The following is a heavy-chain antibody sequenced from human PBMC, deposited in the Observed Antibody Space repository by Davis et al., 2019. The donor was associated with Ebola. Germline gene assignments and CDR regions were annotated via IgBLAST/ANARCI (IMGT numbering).Heavy chain of an antibody. CDR2: ISSDGSST. Sequence: PGGSLRLSCAASGFTFSSYSMNWVRQAPGKGLVWVSRISSDGSSTSYADSVKGRFTISRDNAKNTLYLQKNSLRVEDTAVYYCAREMATTNDAFDIWGQGTMVSVSS. CDR3: AREMATTNDAFDI. D-gene: IGHD5-24*01. J-gene: IGHJ3*02. CDR1: GFTFSSYS. V-gene: IGHV3-74*01.